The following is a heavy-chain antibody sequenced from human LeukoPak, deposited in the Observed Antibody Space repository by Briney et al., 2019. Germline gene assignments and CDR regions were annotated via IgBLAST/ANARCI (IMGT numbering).Heavy chain of an antibody. CDR2: IYYSGST. Sequence: SETLSLTCAVYGGSFSGYYWSWIRRPPGKGLEWIGYIYYSGSTNYNPSLKSRVTISVDTSKNQFSLKLSSVTAADTAVYYCARDRTFDYWGQGTLVTVSS. V-gene: IGHV4-59*01. J-gene: IGHJ4*02. D-gene: IGHD2-8*01. CDR3: ARDRTFDY. CDR1: GGSFSGYY.